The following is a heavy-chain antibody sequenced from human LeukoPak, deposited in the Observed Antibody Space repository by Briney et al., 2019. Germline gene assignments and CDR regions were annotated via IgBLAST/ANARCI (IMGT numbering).Heavy chain of an antibody. V-gene: IGHV4-34*01. CDR1: GGSFSGYY. CDR2: INHTGNT. Sequence: SETLSLTCVVYGGSFSGYYWSWIRQPPGKGLEWIGEINHTGNTNSNPSLKSRVTMSVDTSKNQFSLKLSSVTAADTAVYFCARRTIKRVHYYDNTGHYVNWGQGTLVTVSS. D-gene: IGHD3-22*01. CDR3: ARRTIKRVHYYDNTGHYVN. J-gene: IGHJ4*02.